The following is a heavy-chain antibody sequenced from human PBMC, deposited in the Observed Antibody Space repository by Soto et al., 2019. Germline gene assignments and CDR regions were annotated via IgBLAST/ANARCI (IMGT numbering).Heavy chain of an antibody. J-gene: IGHJ4*02. D-gene: IGHD3-22*01. CDR1: GFTFSNAW. Sequence: EVQLVESGEGLVKPGGSLRLSCAASGFTFSNAWMSWVRQAPGKGLEWVGRIKSKTDGGTTDYAAPVKGRFTISRDDSKNTLYLQMNSLKTEDTAVYYCTTQYYYDSSGYYYHNDYWGQGTLVTVSS. CDR2: IKSKTDGGTT. CDR3: TTQYYYDSSGYYYHNDY. V-gene: IGHV3-15*01.